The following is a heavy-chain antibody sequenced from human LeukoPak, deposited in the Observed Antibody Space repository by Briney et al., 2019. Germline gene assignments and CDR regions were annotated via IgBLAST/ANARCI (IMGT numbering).Heavy chain of an antibody. Sequence: PSETLSLTCTVSGGSISTFYWSWIRQPAGKGLEWIGRIYTSGSTNYNPSLKSRVTISVDKSKNQFSLKLSSVTAADTAVYYCARGYGSSGYYYYYYYYYMDVWGKGTTVTVSS. CDR1: GGSISTFY. V-gene: IGHV4-4*07. CDR3: ARGYGSSGYYYYYYYYYMDV. D-gene: IGHD3-22*01. J-gene: IGHJ6*03. CDR2: IYTSGST.